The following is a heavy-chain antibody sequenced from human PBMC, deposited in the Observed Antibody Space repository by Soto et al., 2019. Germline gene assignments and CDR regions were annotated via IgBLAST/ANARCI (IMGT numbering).Heavy chain of an antibody. CDR1: GFTFSSYA. J-gene: IGHJ4*02. Sequence: GGSLRLSCAASGFTFSSYAMSWVRQAPGKGLEWVSAISGSGGSTYYADSVKGRFTISRDNSKNTLYLQMNSLRAEDTAVYYCAKATMVRGVILPIDYWGQGTLVTVSS. CDR2: ISGSGGST. D-gene: IGHD3-10*01. CDR3: AKATMVRGVILPIDY. V-gene: IGHV3-23*01.